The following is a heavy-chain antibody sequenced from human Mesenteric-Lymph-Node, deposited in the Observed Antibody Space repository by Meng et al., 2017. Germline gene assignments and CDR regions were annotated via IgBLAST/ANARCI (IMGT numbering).Heavy chain of an antibody. CDR3: ARGEVLSRPIAVAGSFDY. CDR2: IIPIFGTA. D-gene: IGHD6-19*01. J-gene: IGHJ4*02. V-gene: IGHV1-69*05. CDR1: GGTFSSYA. Sequence: SVKVSCKASGGTFSSYAISWVRQAPGQGLEWMGGIIPIFGTANYAQKFQGRVRITTDESTSTAYMELSSLRSEDTAVYYYARGEVLSRPIAVAGSFDYWGQGTLVTVSS.